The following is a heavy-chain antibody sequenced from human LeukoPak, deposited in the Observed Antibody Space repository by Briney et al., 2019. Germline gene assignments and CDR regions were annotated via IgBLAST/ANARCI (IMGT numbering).Heavy chain of an antibody. CDR1: GFTFSSYG. CDR3: AKDDAWLRFGE. CDR2: IRYDGNNK. V-gene: IGHV3-30*02. J-gene: IGHJ4*02. D-gene: IGHD3-10*01. Sequence: PGGSLRLSCPASGFTFSSYGMHWVRQAPGKGLEWVAFIRYDGNNKYYADSVKGRFTISRDNSKNMLYLEVISLTADDTAVYYCAKDDAWLRFGEWSQGTLVTVSS.